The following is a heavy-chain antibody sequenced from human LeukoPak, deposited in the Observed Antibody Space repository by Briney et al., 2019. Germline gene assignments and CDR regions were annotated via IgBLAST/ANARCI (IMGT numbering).Heavy chain of an antibody. J-gene: IGHJ4*02. V-gene: IGHV3-74*01. D-gene: IGHD6-13*01. CDR2: INGDGSST. CDR1: GFTFSSYW. CDR3: ATSRGSWPDYFDY. Sequence: PGGSLRLSCAASGFTFSSYWMHWVRQAPGKGLVWLSHINGDGSSTNYADSVKGRFTISRDNAKNTLYLQMNSLRAEDTAVYYCATSRGSWPDYFDYWGQGTLVTVSS.